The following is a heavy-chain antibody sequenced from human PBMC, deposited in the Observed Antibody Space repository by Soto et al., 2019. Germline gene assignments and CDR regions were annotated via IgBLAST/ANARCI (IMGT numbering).Heavy chain of an antibody. V-gene: IGHV1-69*13. Sequence: ASVKVSCKASGGTFSSYAISWVRQAPGQGLEWMGGIIPIFGTANYAQKFQGRVTITADESTSTAYMELSSLRSEDTAVYYCARCDCSSTSCYLFISCAFDYWGQGTLVTVSS. D-gene: IGHD2-2*01. J-gene: IGHJ4*02. CDR1: GGTFSSYA. CDR3: ARCDCSSTSCYLFISCAFDY. CDR2: IIPIFGTA.